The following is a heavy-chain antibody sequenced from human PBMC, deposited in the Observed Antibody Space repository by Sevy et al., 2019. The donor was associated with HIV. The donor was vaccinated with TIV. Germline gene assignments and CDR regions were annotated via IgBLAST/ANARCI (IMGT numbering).Heavy chain of an antibody. CDR3: LCFFLPYRSGWSYSDY. CDR1: GFTVNDKY. V-gene: IGHV3-53*05. J-gene: IGHJ4*02. Sequence: GGSLRLSCAISGFTVNDKYIIWVRQAPGKGLEWVSVIFSSGSTYYADSAKGRFTISRDNSKNTVDLQMNSGRVEDSGVYYCLCFFLPYRSGWSYSDYWGQGILVTVSS. D-gene: IGHD6-19*01. CDR2: IFSSGST.